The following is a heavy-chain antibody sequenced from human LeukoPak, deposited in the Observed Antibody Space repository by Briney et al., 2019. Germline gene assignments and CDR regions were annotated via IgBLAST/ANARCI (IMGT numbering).Heavy chain of an antibody. Sequence: SETLSLTCTVSGGSISSSSYYWGWIRQPPGKGLEWIGSIYYSGSTYYNPSLKSRVTISVHTSKNEFSLKLSSVTAADTAVYYCARGGGGGWLRWKRYYFDYWGQGTLVTVSS. V-gene: IGHV4-39*07. CDR1: GGSISSSSYY. D-gene: IGHD4-23*01. J-gene: IGHJ4*02. CDR3: ARGGGGGWLRWKRYYFDY. CDR2: IYYSGST.